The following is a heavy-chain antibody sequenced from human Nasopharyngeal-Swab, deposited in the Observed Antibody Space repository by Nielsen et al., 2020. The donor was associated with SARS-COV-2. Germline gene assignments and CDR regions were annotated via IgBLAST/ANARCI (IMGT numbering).Heavy chain of an antibody. CDR3: LAVGADGFDY. CDR2: ISGSCGST. CDR1: GFTFSSYA. Sequence: GESLKISCAASGFTFSSYAMSWVRQAPGKGLEWVSAISGSCGSTYYADSVKGRFTISRDNSKNTLYLQMNSLRAEDTAVYYCLAVGADGFDYWGQGTLVTVSS. J-gene: IGHJ4*02. D-gene: IGHD1-26*01. V-gene: IGHV3-23*01.